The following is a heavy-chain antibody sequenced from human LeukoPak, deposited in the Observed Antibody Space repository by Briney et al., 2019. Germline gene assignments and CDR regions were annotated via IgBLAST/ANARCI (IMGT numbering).Heavy chain of an antibody. V-gene: IGHV1-69*10. Sequence: GASVKVSCKASGGTFSSYAISWVRQAPGQGLEWMGGIIPILGIANYAQKFQGRVTITADKSTSTAYMELSSLRSEDTAVYYCASGDSSGPIPYYYYGMDVWGQGTTVTVSS. D-gene: IGHD3-22*01. CDR3: ASGDSSGPIPYYYYGMDV. CDR2: IIPILGIA. J-gene: IGHJ6*02. CDR1: GGTFSSYA.